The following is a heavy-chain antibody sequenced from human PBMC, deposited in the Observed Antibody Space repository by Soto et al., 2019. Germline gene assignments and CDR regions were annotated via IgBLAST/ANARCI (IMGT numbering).Heavy chain of an antibody. D-gene: IGHD3-10*01. CDR3: ARSGSYYPARNWFGP. J-gene: IGHJ5*02. CDR1: GYTFTSYG. V-gene: IGHV1-18*01. Sequence: QLVQSGVEMKNPGASVKVYCTASGYTFTSYGISWVRQAPGQGLEWMGWISGFNDDTNHAQKFQGRVTVTKDTSTSTAYMELRSLKSDDTAMYYCARSGSYYPARNWFGPWGQGTLVIVSS. CDR2: ISGFNDDT.